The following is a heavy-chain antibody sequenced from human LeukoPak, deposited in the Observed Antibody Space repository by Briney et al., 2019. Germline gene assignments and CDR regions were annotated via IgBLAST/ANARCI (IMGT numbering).Heavy chain of an antibody. CDR1: GFTFSSYA. CDR3: ARVNVPAAHYYYYYMDV. Sequence: GGSLRLSCAASGFTFSSYAMHWVRQAPGKGLEWVAVISYDGSNKYYADSVKGRFTISRDNSKNTLYLQMNSLRAEDTAVYYCARVNVPAAHYYYYYMDVWGKGTTVTVSS. J-gene: IGHJ6*03. CDR2: ISYDGSNK. V-gene: IGHV3-30-3*01. D-gene: IGHD2-2*01.